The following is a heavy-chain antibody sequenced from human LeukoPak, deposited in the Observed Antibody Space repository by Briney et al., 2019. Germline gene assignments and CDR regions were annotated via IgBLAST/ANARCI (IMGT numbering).Heavy chain of an antibody. CDR1: GFTFSSYA. D-gene: IGHD3-3*01. Sequence: GGSLRLSCAASGFTFSSYAMPWVRQATGKGLEWVSAIGTAGDTYYPGSVKGRFTISRENAKNSLYLQMNSLRAGDTAVYYCARASHKLGVVAFDYWGQGTLVTVSS. V-gene: IGHV3-13*01. CDR2: IGTAGDT. CDR3: ARASHKLGVVAFDY. J-gene: IGHJ4*02.